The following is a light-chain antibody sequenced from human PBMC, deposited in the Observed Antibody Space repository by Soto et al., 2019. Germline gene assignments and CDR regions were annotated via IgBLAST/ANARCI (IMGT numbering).Light chain of an antibody. CDR3: CSYTSSSTPVV. V-gene: IGLV2-14*03. CDR2: DVS. Sequence: QSALTQPPSVSGSPGQSITISCTGTSSDVGGYNYVSWYQQHPGKAPKLMIYDVSNRPSGVSNRFSGSKSGNTASLTISGLQAEDEADYYCCSYTSSSTPVVFGGGTKLTVL. J-gene: IGLJ2*01. CDR1: SSDVGGYNY.